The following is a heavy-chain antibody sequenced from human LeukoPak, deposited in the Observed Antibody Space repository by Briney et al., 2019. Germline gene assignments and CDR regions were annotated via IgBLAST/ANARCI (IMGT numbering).Heavy chain of an antibody. V-gene: IGHV4-59*01. CDR1: GGSISSYY. CDR3: ERVAFVMTTVTTLYYFDY. Sequence: KPSETLSLTCTVSGGSISSYYWSWIRQPPGKGLEWIGYIYYSGSTNYNPSLKSRVTISVDTSKNQFSLKLSSVTAADTAVYYCERVAFVMTTVTTLYYFDYWGQGTLVTVSS. J-gene: IGHJ4*02. CDR2: IYYSGST. D-gene: IGHD4-17*01.